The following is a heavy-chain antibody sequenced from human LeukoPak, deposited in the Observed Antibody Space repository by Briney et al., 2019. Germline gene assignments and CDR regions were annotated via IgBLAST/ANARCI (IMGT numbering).Heavy chain of an antibody. CDR3: ARDQLYCGGPTCYRTGDDS. Sequence: PGGSPRLSCAASGFTFSSYWMNWVRQAPGKGLEWVANMNHDGSEKYYIDSVKGRFTISRDNAKNSLYLQMNSLRAEDTAVYYCARDQLYCGGPTCYRTGDDSWGQGTLVTVSS. CDR1: GFTFSSYW. V-gene: IGHV3-7*01. D-gene: IGHD2-2*02. CDR2: MNHDGSEK. J-gene: IGHJ4*02.